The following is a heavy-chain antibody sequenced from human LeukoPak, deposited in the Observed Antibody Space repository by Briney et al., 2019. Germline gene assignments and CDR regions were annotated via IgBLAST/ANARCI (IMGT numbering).Heavy chain of an antibody. V-gene: IGHV4-61*02. D-gene: IGHD2-8*01. CDR2: IYTSGST. Sequence: SETLSLTCTVSGGSISSSSYYWSWIRQPAGKGLEWIGRIYTSGSTNYNPSLKSRVTISVDTSKNQFSLKLSSVTAADTAVYYCASSNGRSSYYYYYMDVWAKGTTVTISS. CDR3: ASSNGRSSYYYYYMDV. J-gene: IGHJ6*03. CDR1: GGSISSSSYY.